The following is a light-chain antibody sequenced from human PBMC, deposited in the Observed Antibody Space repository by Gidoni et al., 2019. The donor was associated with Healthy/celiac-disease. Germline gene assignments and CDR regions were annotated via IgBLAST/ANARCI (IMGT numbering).Light chain of an antibody. J-gene: IGKJ3*01. CDR3: QQYGSSL. V-gene: IGKV3-20*01. CDR1: QSVSSSY. Sequence: EIVLTQSPGTLSLSPGERATLSCRASQSVSSSYLAWYQQKPGQAPRRLIYGASSRATGIPDRFSGSGSGTDFTLTISRLEPEDFAVYYCQQYGSSLFGPGTKVDIK. CDR2: GAS.